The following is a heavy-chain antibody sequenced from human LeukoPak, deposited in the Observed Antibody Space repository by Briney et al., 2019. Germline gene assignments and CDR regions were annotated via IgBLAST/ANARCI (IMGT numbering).Heavy chain of an antibody. J-gene: IGHJ4*02. CDR1: GFTFTTYA. Sequence: GGSLRLSCAASGFTFTTYAMSGVRQAPGNGLEWVSSISGSGGSTYYADSVKGRFTISRDNSKNTLSLQMNSLRAEDTAVYYCARDRGSQDYWGQGTLVTVSS. D-gene: IGHD3-10*01. CDR2: ISGSGGST. CDR3: ARDRGSQDY. V-gene: IGHV3-23*01.